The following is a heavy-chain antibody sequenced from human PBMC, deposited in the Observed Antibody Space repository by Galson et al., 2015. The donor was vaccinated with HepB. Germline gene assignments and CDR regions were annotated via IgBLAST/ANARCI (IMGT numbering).Heavy chain of an antibody. D-gene: IGHD3-22*01. Sequence: SVKVSCKASGYTFTSYGISWGRQAPGQGLEWMGWISAYNGNTNYAQKLQGRVTMTTDTSTSTAYMELRSLRSDDTAVYYCARVLCPLIYYDSSGYCPHAFDIWGQGTMVTVSS. CDR1: GYTFTSYG. V-gene: IGHV1-18*04. J-gene: IGHJ3*02. CDR2: ISAYNGNT. CDR3: ARVLCPLIYYDSSGYCPHAFDI.